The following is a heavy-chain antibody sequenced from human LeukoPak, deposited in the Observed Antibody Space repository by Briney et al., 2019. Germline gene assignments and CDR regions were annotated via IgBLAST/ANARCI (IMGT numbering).Heavy chain of an antibody. Sequence: ASVKVSCKASGYTFTSYGISWVRQAPGQGLEWMGWISAYNGNTNYAQKLQGRVTMTTDTSTSTAYMELRSLRSDDTAVYYCARVDPTYYYDSSGYYEVDYWGQGTLVTVSS. CDR2: ISAYNGNT. V-gene: IGHV1-18*01. CDR1: GYTFTSYG. CDR3: ARVDPTYYYDSSGYYEVDY. J-gene: IGHJ4*02. D-gene: IGHD3-22*01.